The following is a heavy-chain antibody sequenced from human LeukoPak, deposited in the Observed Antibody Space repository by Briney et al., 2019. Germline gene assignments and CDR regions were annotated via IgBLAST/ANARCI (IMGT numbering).Heavy chain of an antibody. Sequence: ASETLSLTCTVSGGSISSYYWSWIRQPAGKGLEWIGRIYTSGSTNYNPSLKSRVTISVDKSKNQFSLKLSSVTAADTAVYYCARGPPGLARIAAAGLVYYYYMDVWGKGTTVTVSS. V-gene: IGHV4-4*07. D-gene: IGHD6-13*01. CDR2: IYTSGST. J-gene: IGHJ6*03. CDR1: GGSISSYY. CDR3: ARGPPGLARIAAAGLVYYYYMDV.